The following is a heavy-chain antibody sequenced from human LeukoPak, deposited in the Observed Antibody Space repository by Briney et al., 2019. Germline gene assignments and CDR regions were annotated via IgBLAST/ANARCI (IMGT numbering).Heavy chain of an antibody. CDR2: IYYSGST. Sequence: SETLSLTCTVSGGSISSYYWSWIRQPPGKGLEWIGYIYYSGSTYYNPSLKSRVTISVDTSKNQFSLKLSSVTAADTAVYYCARGDLHSSSCYYFDYWGQGTLVTVSS. D-gene: IGHD6-13*01. CDR3: ARGDLHSSSCYYFDY. J-gene: IGHJ4*02. CDR1: GGSISSYY. V-gene: IGHV4-30-4*01.